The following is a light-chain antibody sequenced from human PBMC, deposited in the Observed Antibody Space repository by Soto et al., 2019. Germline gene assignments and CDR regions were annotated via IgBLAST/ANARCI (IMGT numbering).Light chain of an antibody. CDR3: QQRSNSP. V-gene: IGKV3-11*01. CDR1: QSVSSY. CDR2: DAS. Sequence: EIVLTQSPATLSLSPGERATLSCRASQSVSSYLAWYQQKPGQAPRLLIYDASNRATGIPARFSGSGSGTDFTLTIISLEPEDFAVYYCQQRSNSPFGGGTKVEIK. J-gene: IGKJ4*01.